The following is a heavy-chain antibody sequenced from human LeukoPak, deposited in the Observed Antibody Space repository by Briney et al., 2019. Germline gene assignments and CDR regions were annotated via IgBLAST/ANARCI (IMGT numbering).Heavy chain of an antibody. V-gene: IGHV3-30*14. CDR2: ISYDGSNK. Sequence: SGGSLRLSCAASGFTFSSYAMHWVRQAPGKGLEWVAVISYDGSNKYYADSVKGRFTISRDNARSSIYLQMNSLRAGDTGTYYCVRGCTFCDWKTSFESWGQGTLVTVSS. J-gene: IGHJ5*01. CDR1: GFTFSSYA. CDR3: VRGCTFCDWKTSFES. D-gene: IGHD1-1*01.